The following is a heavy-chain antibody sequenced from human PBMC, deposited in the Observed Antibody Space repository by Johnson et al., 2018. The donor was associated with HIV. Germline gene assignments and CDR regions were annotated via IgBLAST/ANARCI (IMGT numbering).Heavy chain of an antibody. V-gene: IGHV3-74*01. Sequence: VQLVESGGGLVQPGGSLRLSCAASGFTFSTYWMHWVRQAPGQGPVWVSRINSDGSSTNYADSVKGRFSISRANAENTLYLQMNSLKTEDTAVYYCTTDPESTYCGGDCFPDAFDIWGQGTMVTVSS. CDR1: GFTFSTYW. D-gene: IGHD2-21*02. J-gene: IGHJ3*02. CDR2: INSDGSST. CDR3: TTDPESTYCGGDCFPDAFDI.